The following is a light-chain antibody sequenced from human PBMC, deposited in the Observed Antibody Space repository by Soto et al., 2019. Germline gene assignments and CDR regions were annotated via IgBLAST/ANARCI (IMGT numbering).Light chain of an antibody. J-gene: IGKJ5*01. CDR3: QQYNEWHQIT. V-gene: IGKV3-11*01. CDR2: GGS. Sequence: EILLTQYPATLSLSPGERATLSCGGSQSVSRYLAWYQQKPGQAPRLLIYGGSSRATGIPVRFSGSGSETDFTLTITRLQPQDFAVYYCQQYNEWHQITFGHGTRLEIK. CDR1: QSVSRY.